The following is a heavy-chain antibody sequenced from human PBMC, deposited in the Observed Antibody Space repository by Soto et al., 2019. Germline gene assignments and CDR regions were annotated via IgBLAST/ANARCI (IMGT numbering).Heavy chain of an antibody. CDR2: ISPYNGDT. D-gene: IGHD4-17*01. V-gene: IGHV1-18*04. CDR3: ARVGGSTGTTSYSGMDV. Sequence: QVQLVQSGAEVKKPGASVKVSCKASGYSFTSNGLSWVRQAPGQGLEWMGWISPYNGDTSYAQNLQGRVTMTTDTSTSTAYMELRSLRSDATAMYYCARVGGSTGTTSYSGMDVWGQGTSVTVSS. J-gene: IGHJ6*02. CDR1: GYSFTSNG.